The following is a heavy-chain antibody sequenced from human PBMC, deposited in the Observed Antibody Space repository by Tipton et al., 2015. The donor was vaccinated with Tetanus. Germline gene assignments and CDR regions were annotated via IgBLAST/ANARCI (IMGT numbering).Heavy chain of an antibody. CDR3: AKVRGTLRYSFDS. D-gene: IGHD1-26*01. J-gene: IGHJ5*01. CDR1: GFTFNSFA. V-gene: IGHV3-23*03. Sequence: SLRLSCAASGFTFNSFAMNWVRQAPGKGLEWVSVSYAGGNYAYYVDSVKGRFTTSRDDSKNTLYLHMTSLRAEDTAVYYCAKVRGTLRYSFDSWGQGTLATVSS. CDR2: SYAGGNYA.